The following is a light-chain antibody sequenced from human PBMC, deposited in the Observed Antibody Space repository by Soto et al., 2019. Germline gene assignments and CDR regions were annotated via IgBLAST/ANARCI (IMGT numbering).Light chain of an antibody. CDR2: YDS. J-gene: IGLJ2*01. CDR3: QVWDSSSDRDVV. V-gene: IGLV3-21*04. CDR1: NIGSKS. Sequence: SYELTQPPSVSVAPGKTARITCGGNNIGSKSVHWYQQKPGQAPVLVIYYDSDRPSGIPERFSGSNSGNTATLTISRVEAGDESDYYCQVWDSSSDRDVVFGGWTKLTVL.